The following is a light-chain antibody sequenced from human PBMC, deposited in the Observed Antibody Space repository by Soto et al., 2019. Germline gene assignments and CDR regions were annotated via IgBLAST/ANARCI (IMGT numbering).Light chain of an antibody. V-gene: IGKV3-11*01. J-gene: IGKJ5*01. CDR2: GAS. CDR3: QQRSNWLT. CDR1: LSVSVY. Sequence: EIVMTQSPATLSLSPGERVTLSCRASLSVSVYLDWYQHKPGQAPRLLIYGASSSATGIPDRFSGSGSGTDFTLTISRLEPGDFALYYCQQRSNWLTFGQGTRLEIK.